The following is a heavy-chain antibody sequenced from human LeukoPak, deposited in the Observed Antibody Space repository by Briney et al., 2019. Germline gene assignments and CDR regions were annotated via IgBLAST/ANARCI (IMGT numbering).Heavy chain of an antibody. Sequence: SETLSPTCTLSGGSITSDSDYWGWIRQPPGKGLEWIGSVYYSGSTFHNPSLRSRVTLSVDTSKNQFSLRLRSVTAADTAAYYCAREDGYNMDDAFDIWGQGTMVSVSS. CDR3: AREDGYNMDDAFDI. D-gene: IGHD5-24*01. V-gene: IGHV4-39*01. J-gene: IGHJ3*02. CDR1: GGSITSDSDY. CDR2: VYYSGST.